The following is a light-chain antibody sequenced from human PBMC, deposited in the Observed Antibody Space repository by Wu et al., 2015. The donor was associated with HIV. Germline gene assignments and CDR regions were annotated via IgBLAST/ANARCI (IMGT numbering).Light chain of an antibody. Sequence: EIVLTQSPGTLSLSPGERATLSCRANQSVSSSYLAWYQQKPGQAPRLLIYGASSRATGIPDRFSGSGSGTDFTLTISRLEPEDFAVYYCQQYGSSRWSFGQGTKLEIK. CDR2: GAS. V-gene: IGKV3-20*01. CDR1: QSVSSSY. J-gene: IGKJ2*04. CDR3: QQYGSSRWS.